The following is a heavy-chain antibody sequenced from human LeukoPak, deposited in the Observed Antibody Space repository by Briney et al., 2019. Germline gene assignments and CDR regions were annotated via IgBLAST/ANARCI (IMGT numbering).Heavy chain of an antibody. CDR3: ARGEGGTGH. CDR1: GGSFSGYY. D-gene: IGHD1/OR15-1a*01. CDR2: INHSGST. Sequence: IPSETLSLTCAVYGGSFSGYYWSWIRQPPGKGLEWIGEINHSGSTNYNPSLQSRVTISVDTSKNQFSLKLSSVTAADTAVYYCARGEGGTGHWGQGTLVTVSS. J-gene: IGHJ4*02. V-gene: IGHV4-34*01.